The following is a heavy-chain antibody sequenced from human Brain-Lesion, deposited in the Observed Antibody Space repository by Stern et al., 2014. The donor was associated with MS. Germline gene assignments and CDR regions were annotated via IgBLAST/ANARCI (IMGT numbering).Heavy chain of an antibody. CDR3: ATLSPGAGGNCCRHFDY. CDR1: GYTLTGLS. CDR2: FDPEDGET. Sequence: VQLLESGAEVKKPGASVKVSCKVSGYTLTGLSMHWGRQAPRKGLERMGGFDPEDGETIYAQKFQGRVTMPDDTSTDTANMELSSLRSEDTAVYYCATLSPGAGGNCCRHFDYWGQGTLVTVSS. V-gene: IGHV1-24*01. D-gene: IGHD4-23*01. J-gene: IGHJ4*02.